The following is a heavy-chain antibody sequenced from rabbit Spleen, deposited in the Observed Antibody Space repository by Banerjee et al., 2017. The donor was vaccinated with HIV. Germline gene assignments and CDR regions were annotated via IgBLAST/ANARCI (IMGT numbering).Heavy chain of an antibody. CDR3: ARDGTGGSYFAL. J-gene: IGHJ3*01. V-gene: IGHV1S45*01. Sequence: QEHLKESGGGLVQPGGSLKLSCKASGFTLSSYYMNWVRQAPGKGLEWIGYIDPVFGITYYATWAKGRFTISRASSTTVFLQMTSLTAADTATYFCARDGTGGSYFALWGQGTLVTVS. CDR1: GFTLSSYYM. CDR2: IDPVFGIT. D-gene: IGHD8-1*01.